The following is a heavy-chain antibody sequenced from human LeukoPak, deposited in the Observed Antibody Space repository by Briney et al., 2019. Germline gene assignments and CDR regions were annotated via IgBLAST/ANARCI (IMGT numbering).Heavy chain of an antibody. Sequence: SETPSLTCTVSGGSISSYYWSWIRQPPGKGLEWIGYIYYSGSTNYNPSLKSRVTISVDTSRNQFSLKLSSVTAADTAVYYCARASFGYSYGLFDYWGQGTLVTVSS. CDR2: IYYSGST. D-gene: IGHD5-18*01. J-gene: IGHJ4*02. V-gene: IGHV4-59*01. CDR1: GGSISSYY. CDR3: ARASFGYSYGLFDY.